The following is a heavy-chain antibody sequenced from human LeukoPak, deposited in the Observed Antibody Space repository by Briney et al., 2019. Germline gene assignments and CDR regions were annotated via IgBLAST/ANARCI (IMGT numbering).Heavy chain of an antibody. CDR2: INHSGST. D-gene: IGHD2-2*01. Sequence: PSETLSLTCTVSGGSISSSSYYWGWIRQPPGKGLEWIGEINHSGSTNYNPSLKSRVTISVDTSKNQFSLKLSSVTAADTAVYYCARRYCSSTSCYYYYYMDVWGKGTTVTISS. J-gene: IGHJ6*03. V-gene: IGHV4-39*07. CDR1: GGSISSSSYY. CDR3: ARRYCSSTSCYYYYYMDV.